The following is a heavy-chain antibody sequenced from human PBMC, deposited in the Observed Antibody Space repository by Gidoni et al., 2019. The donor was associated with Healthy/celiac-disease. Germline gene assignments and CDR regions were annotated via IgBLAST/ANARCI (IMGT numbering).Heavy chain of an antibody. V-gene: IGHV3-49*04. J-gene: IGHJ4*02. CDR1: GFTFGAHA. Sequence: EVQLVVSGGAFVQPGRSLRLYCTASGFTFGAHAISWVRQAPGKGLEWLGFIRSKAYGGATEYAASVKGRFTISRDDSKSIAYLQMNSLKTEDTAVYYCTRVPVGGYYYDSSGYIPYFDYWGQGTLVTVSS. CDR2: IRSKAYGGAT. CDR3: TRVPVGGYYYDSSGYIPYFDY. D-gene: IGHD3-22*01.